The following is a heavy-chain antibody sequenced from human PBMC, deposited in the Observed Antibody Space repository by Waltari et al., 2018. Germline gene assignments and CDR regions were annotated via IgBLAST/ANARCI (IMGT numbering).Heavy chain of an antibody. CDR3: ASSESVIVATITGNHYYYYGMDV. CDR1: GGTFSSYA. Sequence: GGTFSSYAISWVRQAPGQGLEWMGGIIPIFGTANYAQKFQCRVTITTDESTSTAYMELSSLRSEDTAVYYCASSESVIVATITGNHYYYYGMDVWGQGTTVTVSS. V-gene: IGHV1-69*05. D-gene: IGHD5-12*01. J-gene: IGHJ6*02. CDR2: IIPIFGTA.